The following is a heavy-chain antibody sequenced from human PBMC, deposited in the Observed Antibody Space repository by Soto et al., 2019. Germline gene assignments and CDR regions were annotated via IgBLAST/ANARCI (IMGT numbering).Heavy chain of an antibody. Sequence: QVQLVESGGGLVEPGGSLRLSCATSGFTFSDHYMSWIRQAPGKGLAWVAYISGSGFTIYNADSVKGRFTISGDNAKNSVYLQMDSLRAEDTAVYYCARNTLSAAGSDNYGLDAWGRGTTVAVSS. CDR3: ARNTLSAAGSDNYGLDA. CDR2: ISGSGFTI. CDR1: GFTFSDHY. V-gene: IGHV3-11*01. J-gene: IGHJ6*02. D-gene: IGHD6-13*01.